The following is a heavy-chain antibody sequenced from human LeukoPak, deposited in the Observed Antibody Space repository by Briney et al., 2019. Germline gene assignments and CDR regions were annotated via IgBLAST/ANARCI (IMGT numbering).Heavy chain of an antibody. CDR3: ARDWGVEARPGYMDV. CDR1: GGSISSSDYY. Sequence: SETLSLTCSVSGGSISSSDYYWGWICQPPGKGLEWIGSISYSGITYYNPSFKSRVTISIDTSKKQFSLRLTSMTAADTAFYYCARDWGVEARPGYMDVWGQGTLVTVSS. D-gene: IGHD6-6*01. CDR2: ISYSGIT. J-gene: IGHJ4*02. V-gene: IGHV4-39*07.